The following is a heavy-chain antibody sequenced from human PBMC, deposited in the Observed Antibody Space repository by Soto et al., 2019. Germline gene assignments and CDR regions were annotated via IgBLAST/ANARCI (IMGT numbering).Heavy chain of an antibody. J-gene: IGHJ4*02. CDR2: INHSGST. V-gene: IGHV4-34*01. CDR3: ARGSFGSGSYYTFDY. D-gene: IGHD3-10*01. Sequence: QVQLQQWGAGLLKPSETLSLTCAVYGGSFSGYYWSWIRQPPGKGLEWIGEINHSGSTNYNPSLKSRVTIXXDXSTXQFSLKLSSVTAADTAVYYCARGSFGSGSYYTFDYWGQGTLVTVSS. CDR1: GGSFSGYY.